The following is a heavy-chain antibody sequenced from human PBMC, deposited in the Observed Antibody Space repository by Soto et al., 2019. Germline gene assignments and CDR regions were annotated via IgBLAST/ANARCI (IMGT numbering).Heavy chain of an antibody. CDR1: GYTFTSYD. D-gene: IGHD3-3*01. J-gene: IGHJ6*02. CDR2: MNPNSGNT. Sequence: ASVKVSCKASGYTFTSYDINWVRQATGQGLEWMGWMNPNSGNTGYAQKFQGRVTMTRNTSISTAYMELSSLRSEDTAVYYCAREVLDTTIFGVVIIRDYGMDVWGQGTTVTVSS. CDR3: AREVLDTTIFGVVIIRDYGMDV. V-gene: IGHV1-8*01.